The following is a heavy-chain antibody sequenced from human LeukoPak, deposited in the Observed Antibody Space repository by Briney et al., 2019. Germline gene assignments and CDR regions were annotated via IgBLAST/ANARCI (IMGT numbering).Heavy chain of an antibody. J-gene: IGHJ3*02. D-gene: IGHD6-13*01. CDR2: INHSGST. Sequence: SETLSLTCAVYGGSFSGYYWSWIRQPPVKGLEWIGEINHSGSTNYNPSLKSRVTISVDTSKNQFSLKLSSVTAADTAVYYCARGDRSSQNAFDIWGQGTMVTVSS. CDR1: GGSFSGYY. CDR3: ARGDRSSQNAFDI. V-gene: IGHV4-34*01.